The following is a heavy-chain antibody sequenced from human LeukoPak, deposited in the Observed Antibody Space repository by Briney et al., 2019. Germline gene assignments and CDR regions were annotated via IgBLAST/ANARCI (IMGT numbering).Heavy chain of an antibody. CDR1: AFTAITTY. V-gene: IGHV3-53*01. J-gene: IGHJ4*02. D-gene: IGHD3-16*01. Sequence: GGSLRLSCAVSAFTAITTYMSWVRPAQGKGREWVSDHYSQGNTKYGNSVQGRFHLSRENSKNTLYLEMNSLNPGDTAVYYCARGVEPLAANTLAYWGQGTLVTVSS. CDR3: ARGVEPLAANTLAY. CDR2: HYSQGNT.